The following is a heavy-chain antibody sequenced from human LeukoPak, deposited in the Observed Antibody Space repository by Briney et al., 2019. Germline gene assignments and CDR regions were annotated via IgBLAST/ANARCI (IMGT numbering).Heavy chain of an antibody. Sequence: PSETLSLTCTVSGGSIRSSSHFWVCVRQPPGKGLEWIGSINYSGTTYYTSSLKSRVTMSVDTSKSQFSLKLTSVTAADTAVYYCARLNSGSYGNYFDYWGQRTLVTVSS. CDR1: GGSIRSSSHF. CDR3: ARLNSGSYGNYFDY. J-gene: IGHJ4*02. CDR2: INYSGTT. D-gene: IGHD1-26*01. V-gene: IGHV4-39*01.